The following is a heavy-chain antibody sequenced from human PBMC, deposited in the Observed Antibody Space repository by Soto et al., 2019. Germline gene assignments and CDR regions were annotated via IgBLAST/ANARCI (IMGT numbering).Heavy chain of an antibody. Sequence: GASVKVSCKASGGTFSSYAISWVRQAPGQGLEWMGGIIPIFGTANYAQKFQGRVTITADESTSTAYMELSSLRSEDTAVYYCARVLRDYAWGSYLFDYWGQGTLLTVSS. D-gene: IGHD3-16*02. CDR1: GGTFSSYA. J-gene: IGHJ4*02. CDR2: IIPIFGTA. V-gene: IGHV1-69*13. CDR3: ARVLRDYAWGSYLFDY.